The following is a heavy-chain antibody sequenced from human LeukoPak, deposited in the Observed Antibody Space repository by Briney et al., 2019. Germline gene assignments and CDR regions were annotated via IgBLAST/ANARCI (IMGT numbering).Heavy chain of an antibody. CDR1: GFTLSSYA. D-gene: IGHD2-2*01. Sequence: GGSLRLSCAASGFTLSSYAMSWVRQAPGKGLEWVSAISGSGSDTEYADSVKGRFTISRDNSKTTLYLQMSSLRVEDTAVYYCAKCSATCYANAFDIWGQGTMVTVSS. J-gene: IGHJ3*02. CDR2: ISGSGSDT. V-gene: IGHV3-23*01. CDR3: AKCSATCYANAFDI.